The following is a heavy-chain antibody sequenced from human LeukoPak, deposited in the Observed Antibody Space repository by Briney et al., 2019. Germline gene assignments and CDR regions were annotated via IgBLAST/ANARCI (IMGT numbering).Heavy chain of an antibody. CDR1: GGSISSSSYY. CDR2: INYSGST. V-gene: IGHV4-39*07. CDR3: ARGTLEMATTYFDY. J-gene: IGHJ4*02. Sequence: PSETLSLTCTVSGGSISSSSYYWGWIRQPPGKGLEWMGSINYSGSTYHNPSLKSRVTISVDTSKNQFSLKLSSVTAADTAVYYCARGTLEMATTYFDYWGQGTLVTVSS. D-gene: IGHD5-24*01.